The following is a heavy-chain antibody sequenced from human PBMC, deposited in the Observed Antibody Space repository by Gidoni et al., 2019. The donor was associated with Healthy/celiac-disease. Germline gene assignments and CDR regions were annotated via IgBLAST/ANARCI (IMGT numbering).Heavy chain of an antibody. V-gene: IGHV3-9*01. CDR2: ISWNSGSI. J-gene: IGHJ5*02. CDR3: AKDGGSGSYQNNWFDP. Sequence: EVQLVESGGGLVQPGRSLRLSWAASGFTFDDYAMHWVRQAPGKGLEWVSGISWNSGSIGYADSVKGRFTISRDNAKNSLYLQMNSLRAEDTALYYCAKDGGSGSYQNNWFDPWGQGTLVTVSS. CDR1: GFTFDDYA. D-gene: IGHD1-26*01.